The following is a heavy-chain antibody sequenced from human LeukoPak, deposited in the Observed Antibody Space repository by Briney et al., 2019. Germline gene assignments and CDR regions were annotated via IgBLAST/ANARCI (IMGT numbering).Heavy chain of an antibody. Sequence: ASVKVSCKASGYTFTIYGISWVRQAPGQGLEWMGWISAYNGNTNYAQKLQGRVTMTTDTSTSTAYMELRSLRSDDTAVYYCARVYSSSWTYYYYYYGMDVWGQGTTVTVSS. CDR2: ISAYNGNT. CDR3: ARVYSSSWTYYYYYYGMDV. J-gene: IGHJ6*02. D-gene: IGHD6-13*01. V-gene: IGHV1-18*01. CDR1: GYTFTIYG.